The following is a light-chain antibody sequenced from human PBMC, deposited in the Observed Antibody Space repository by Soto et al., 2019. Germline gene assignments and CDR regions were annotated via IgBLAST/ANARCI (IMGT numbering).Light chain of an antibody. CDR2: DAS. Sequence: EIVLTQSPGTLSLSPGERATLSCRASQSVSYYLAWYQQKPGQAPRLLIYDASSRATGVPDRFSGSGSGTDFTLTISRLEPEDFAVYYCQQYGRSPLTFGGGTKVDI. CDR1: QSVSYY. V-gene: IGKV3-20*01. CDR3: QQYGRSPLT. J-gene: IGKJ4*01.